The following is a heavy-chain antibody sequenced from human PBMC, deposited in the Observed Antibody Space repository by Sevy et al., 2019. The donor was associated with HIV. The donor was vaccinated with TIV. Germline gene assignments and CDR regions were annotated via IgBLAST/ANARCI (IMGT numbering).Heavy chain of an antibody. D-gene: IGHD3-22*01. Sequence: GGSLRLSCAASGFTFSDHYMDWVRQAPGKGLEWVGRSRNKVNSYTTENAASVKGRFTISRDDSKNSLYLQMNSLKTEDTAVYYCARGMHYYDSSGYDCWGQGTLVTVSS. CDR2: SRNKVNSYTT. CDR3: ARGMHYYDSSGYDC. CDR1: GFTFSDHY. J-gene: IGHJ4*02. V-gene: IGHV3-72*01.